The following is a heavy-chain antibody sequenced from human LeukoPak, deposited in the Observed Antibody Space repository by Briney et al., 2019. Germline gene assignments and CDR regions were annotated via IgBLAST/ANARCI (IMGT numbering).Heavy chain of an antibody. CDR1: GFTFSSYA. CDR3: AKGFLGSSTYYFDY. D-gene: IGHD6-6*01. J-gene: IGHJ4*02. V-gene: IGHV3-23*01. Sequence: PGGSLRLSCAASGFTFSSYAMSWVRQAPGKGLEWVSAISSSGGSTYYAESVKGRFTISRDNSKNTLYLQMNSLRAEDTAVYYCAKGFLGSSTYYFDYWGQGTLVTVSS. CDR2: ISSSGGST.